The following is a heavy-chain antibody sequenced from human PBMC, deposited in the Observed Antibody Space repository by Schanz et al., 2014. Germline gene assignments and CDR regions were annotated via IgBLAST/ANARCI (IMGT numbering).Heavy chain of an antibody. J-gene: IGHJ4*02. CDR2: ISGSGGST. D-gene: IGHD5-18*01. CDR3: AKDPSHGSYDYYFDY. Sequence: EVQLLDSGGGLVQPGGSLRLSCAASGFTFSTYAMSWVRQAPGKGLEWVSAISGSGGSTYYADSVKGRFTISRDNSKNTLYLQRNSLRAEDTAVYYCAKDPSHGSYDYYFDYWGQGTLVNVSS. V-gene: IGHV3-23*01. CDR1: GFTFSTYA.